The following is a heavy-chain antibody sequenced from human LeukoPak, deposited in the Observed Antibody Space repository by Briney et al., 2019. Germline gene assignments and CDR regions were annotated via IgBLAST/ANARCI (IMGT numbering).Heavy chain of an antibody. CDR3: ARYVVASACFDS. CDR2: ISASGGST. J-gene: IGHJ4*02. CDR1: GFTLSSYA. Sequence: GGSLRLSCAASGFTLSSYAMSWVRQAPGKGLEWVSSISASGGSTNYADSVKDRFTISRDNSKNTVYLQMNSLRAEDTAVYYCARYVVASACFDSWGQGTPVTVSS. D-gene: IGHD2-21*01. V-gene: IGHV3-23*01.